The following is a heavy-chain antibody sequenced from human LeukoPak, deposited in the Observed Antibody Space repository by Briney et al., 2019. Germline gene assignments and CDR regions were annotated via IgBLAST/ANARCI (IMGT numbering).Heavy chain of an antibody. CDR1: GGSISSSNW. CDR2: IYHSGST. V-gene: IGHV4-4*02. CDR3: ATLTPLYYYYYMDV. D-gene: IGHD1-14*01. J-gene: IGHJ6*03. Sequence: SETLSLTCAVSGGSISSSNWWSWVRQPPGKGLEWIGEIYHSGSTNYNPSLKSRVTISVDTSKNQFSLKLSSVTAADTAVYYCATLTPLYYYYYMDVWGKGTTLTISS.